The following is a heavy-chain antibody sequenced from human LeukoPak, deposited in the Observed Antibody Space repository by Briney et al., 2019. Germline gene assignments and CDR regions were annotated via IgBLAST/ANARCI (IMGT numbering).Heavy chain of an antibody. CDR1: GFTFNNYA. D-gene: IGHD6-19*01. CDR3: ARAPVRGAVAGVDY. V-gene: IGHV3-30-3*01. Sequence: GRSLRLSCAASGFTFNNYAMHWVRQPPGKGLEWVAVVTYDGNNQYYPDSVKGRFTVSRDNSRNTVNLQMNSLRGEDTAVYYCARAPVRGAVAGVDYWGQGTLVTVSS. J-gene: IGHJ4*02. CDR2: VTYDGNNQ.